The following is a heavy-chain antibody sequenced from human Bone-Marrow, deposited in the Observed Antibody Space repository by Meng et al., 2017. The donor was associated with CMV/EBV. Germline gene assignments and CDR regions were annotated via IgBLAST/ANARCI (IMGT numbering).Heavy chain of an antibody. D-gene: IGHD2-2*02. CDR1: GFTFSSYW. CDR3: GGDIVVVPAAIRVPYGMDV. J-gene: IGHJ6*02. Sequence: GESLKISCAASGFTFSSYWMSWVRQAPGKGLEWVAFIRYDGSNKYYADSVKGRFTISRDNSKNTLYLQMNSLRAEDTAVYYCGGDIVVVPAAIRVPYGMDVWGQGTTVTVSS. V-gene: IGHV3-30*02. CDR2: IRYDGSNK.